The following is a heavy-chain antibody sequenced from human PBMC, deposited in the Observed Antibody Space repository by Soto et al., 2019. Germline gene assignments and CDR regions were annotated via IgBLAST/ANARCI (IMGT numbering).Heavy chain of an antibody. D-gene: IGHD3-9*01. CDR1: GFTFSSYA. Sequence: QVQLVASGGGVVQPGRSLRLSCAASGFTFSSYAMHWVLQAPGKGLEGVAVISYDGSNKYDADSVKGRFTISRDNTKNALSLQMNSLRAEDTAVYYCEREGYDELRYFDWLLYPFDYLGQGTLVTVSS. CDR2: ISYDGSNK. V-gene: IGHV3-30-3*01. J-gene: IGHJ4*02. CDR3: EREGYDELRYFDWLLYPFDY.